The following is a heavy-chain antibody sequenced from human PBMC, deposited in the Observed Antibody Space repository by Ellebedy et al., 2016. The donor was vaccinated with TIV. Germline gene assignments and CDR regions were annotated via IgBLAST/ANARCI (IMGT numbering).Heavy chain of an antibody. Sequence: GGSLRLXXKGSGYSFSMYWIGWVRQVPGKGLEWMGIIYPGDSQTTYSPSFEGQVTMSADKSSNTAYLQWSNLKASDTAMYYCARHRGVSPRHYYMDVWGKGTPVTVS. CDR3: ARHRGVSPRHYYMDV. D-gene: IGHD3-10*01. V-gene: IGHV5-51*01. CDR2: IYPGDSQT. J-gene: IGHJ6*03. CDR1: GYSFSMYW.